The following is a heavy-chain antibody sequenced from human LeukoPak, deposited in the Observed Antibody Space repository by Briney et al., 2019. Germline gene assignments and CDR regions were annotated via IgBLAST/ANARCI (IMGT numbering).Heavy chain of an antibody. CDR2: IYHSGCT. Sequence: SETLSLTCTVSGGSISSGDYYWSWIRQPPGKGLEWIGYIYHSGCTYYNPSLKSRVTISVDRSKNQFSLKLSSVTAADTAVYYCASSLRFLEWFFDYWGQGTLVTVSS. J-gene: IGHJ4*02. CDR3: ASSLRFLEWFFDY. CDR1: GGSISSGDYY. V-gene: IGHV4-30-2*01. D-gene: IGHD3-3*01.